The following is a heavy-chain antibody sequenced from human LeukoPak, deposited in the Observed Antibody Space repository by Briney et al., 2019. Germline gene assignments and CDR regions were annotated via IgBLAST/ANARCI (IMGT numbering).Heavy chain of an antibody. CDR2: INPNSGGT. V-gene: IGHV1-2*02. CDR1: GYTFTGYY. D-gene: IGHD4-17*01. J-gene: IGHJ5*02. CDR3: ARAGYGDYVAVGWFDP. Sequence: GASVKVSCKASGYTFTGYYMHWVRQAPGQGLEWMGWINPNSGGTNYAQKFQGRVTMTRDTSISTACMELSRLRSDDTAVYYCARAGYGDYVAVGWFDPWGQGTLVTVSS.